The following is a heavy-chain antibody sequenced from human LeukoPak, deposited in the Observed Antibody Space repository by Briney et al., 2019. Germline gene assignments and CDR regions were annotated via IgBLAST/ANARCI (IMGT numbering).Heavy chain of an antibody. CDR3: ARGKLTFDP. J-gene: IGHJ5*02. CDR1: GYSFSTYW. D-gene: IGHD4/OR15-4a*01. CDR2: IYPGDSET. V-gene: IGHV5-51*01. Sequence: GASLKISCTASGYSFSTYWIGWVRQMPGKGLEWMGIIYPGDSETIYSPSFQGQVTISADKSTSTAYLRWSSLKASDTAIYYCARGKLTFDPWGQGTLVTVSS.